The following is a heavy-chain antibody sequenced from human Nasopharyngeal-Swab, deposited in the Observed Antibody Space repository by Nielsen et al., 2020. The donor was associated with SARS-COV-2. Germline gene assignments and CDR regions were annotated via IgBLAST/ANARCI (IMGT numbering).Heavy chain of an antibody. V-gene: IGHV1-18*01. J-gene: IGHJ6*02. CDR2: ISAYNGNT. CDR3: ARDLPSAQYYDFWSGYFYYYYGMDV. Sequence: ASVQVSCKASCYTFTSYGISWVRQAPAQGLEWMGWISAYNGNTNYAQKLQGRVTMTTDTSTSTAYMELRSLRSDDTAVYYCARDLPSAQYYDFWSGYFYYYYGMDVWGQGTTVTVSS. D-gene: IGHD3-3*01. CDR1: CYTFTSYG.